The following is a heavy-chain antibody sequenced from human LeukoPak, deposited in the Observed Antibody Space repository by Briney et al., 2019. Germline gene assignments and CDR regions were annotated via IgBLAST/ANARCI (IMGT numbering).Heavy chain of an antibody. CDR3: ARHRTIFGVVIDYFDY. D-gene: IGHD3-3*01. Sequence: SETLSLTCTVSVGSISSSSYYWGWIRQPPGKGLEWIGSIYYSGSTYYNPSLKSRVTISVDTSKNQFSLKLSSVTAADTAVYYCARHRTIFGVVIDYFDYWGQGTLVTVSS. CDR1: VGSISSSSYY. J-gene: IGHJ4*02. V-gene: IGHV4-39*01. CDR2: IYYSGST.